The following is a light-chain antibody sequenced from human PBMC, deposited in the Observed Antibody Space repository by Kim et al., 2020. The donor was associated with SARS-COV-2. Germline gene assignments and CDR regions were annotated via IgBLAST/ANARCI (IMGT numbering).Light chain of an antibody. CDR1: QSITSD. J-gene: IGKJ4*01. Sequence: EIVMTQSAATLSVSPGERATLSCRASQSITSDLAWYQHKPGQAPRLLMYDTSTRATGIPARFSGSGSGTEFTLTISSLQSEVFAVYYCQQYNRWPLTFGGGTKVDIK. CDR2: DTS. CDR3: QQYNRWPLT. V-gene: IGKV3-15*01.